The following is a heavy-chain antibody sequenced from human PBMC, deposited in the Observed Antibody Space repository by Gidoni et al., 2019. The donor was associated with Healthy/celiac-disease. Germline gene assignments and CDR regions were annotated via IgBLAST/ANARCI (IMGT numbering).Heavy chain of an antibody. CDR2: MNPNSGNT. CDR1: YSLTSYD. D-gene: IGHD2-21*01. J-gene: IGHJ4*02. Sequence: YSLTSYDINWVRQATGQGREWMGWMNPNSGNTGYAQKFQGRVTMTRNTSISTAYMGLSSLRSEDTAVYYCSRGPPDSDYWGQGTLVTVSS. CDR3: SRGPPDSDY. V-gene: IGHV1-8*01.